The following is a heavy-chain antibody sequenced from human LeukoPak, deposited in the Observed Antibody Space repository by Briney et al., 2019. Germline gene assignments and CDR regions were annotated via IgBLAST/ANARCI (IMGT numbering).Heavy chain of an antibody. CDR2: IHPNSGDT. CDR1: GHTFTGYY. CDR3: ASTMIKLWFGESNYGMDV. Sequence: ASVKVSCKASGHTFTGYYIHWVRQAPGQGLEWMGWIHPNSGDTMYAQKFRGGVTMTRDTSITTAYMEVSRLRSDDTAVYYCASTMIKLWFGESNYGMDVWGQGTTVTVSS. J-gene: IGHJ6*02. D-gene: IGHD3-10*01. V-gene: IGHV1-2*02.